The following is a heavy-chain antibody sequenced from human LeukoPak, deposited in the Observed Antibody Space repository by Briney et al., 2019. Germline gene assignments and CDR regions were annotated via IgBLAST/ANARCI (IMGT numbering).Heavy chain of an antibody. J-gene: IGHJ4*02. Sequence: PSETLSLTCAVSGYSISSGYYWGWIRQPPEKGLGWIGSIYHSGSTYYNPSLKSRVTISVDTSKNQFSLKLSSVTAADTAVYYCARHAYGEAVAGNFDYWGQGTLVTVSS. V-gene: IGHV4-38-2*01. CDR1: GYSISSGYY. D-gene: IGHD6-19*01. CDR2: IYHSGST. CDR3: ARHAYGEAVAGNFDY.